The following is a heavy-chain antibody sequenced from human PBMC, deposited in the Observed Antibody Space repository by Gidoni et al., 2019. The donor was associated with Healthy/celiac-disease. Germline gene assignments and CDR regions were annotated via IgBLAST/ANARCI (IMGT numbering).Heavy chain of an antibody. J-gene: IGHJ4*02. CDR3: AHRPGYCTGGVCYDYFDY. D-gene: IGHD2-8*02. CDR1: GFSLSTSGVG. Sequence: QITLKESGPTLVKPTQTLTLTCTFPGFSLSTSGVGVGWIRQPPGKALEWLALIYWDDDKRYSPSLKSRLTITKDTSKNQVVLTMTNMDPVDTATYYCAHRPGYCTGGVCYDYFDYWGQGTLVTVSS. V-gene: IGHV2-5*02. CDR2: IYWDDDK.